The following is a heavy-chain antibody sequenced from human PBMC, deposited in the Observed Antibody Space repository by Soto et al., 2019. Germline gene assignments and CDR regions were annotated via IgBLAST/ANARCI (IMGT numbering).Heavy chain of an antibody. J-gene: IGHJ6*02. V-gene: IGHV4-34*01. CDR2: INHSGST. CDR1: GGSFSGYY. CDR3: ARGRGYYDILTGGGGERKSRYYYYYGMDV. D-gene: IGHD3-9*01. Sequence: PSETLSLTCAVYGGSFSGYYWSWIRQPPGKGLEWIGEINHSGSTNYNPSLKSRVTISVDTSKNQFSLKLSSVTAADTAVYYCARGRGYYDILTGGGGERKSRYYYYYGMDVWGQGTTVTVSS.